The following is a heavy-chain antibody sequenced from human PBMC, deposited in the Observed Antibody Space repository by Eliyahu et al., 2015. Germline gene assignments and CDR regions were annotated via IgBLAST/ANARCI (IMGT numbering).Heavy chain of an antibody. Sequence: QVQLQESGPGLVKPSGTLSLTCAVSGGSISSSYWWSWVRQTPGKGREWVGGVYHSGSTNYNPSLESRVTISVDESKNQFSLNLSSVTAADTAMYYCARGQYYGSGSYYAMDVWGQGTTVTVSS. J-gene: IGHJ6*02. CDR3: ARGQYYGSGSYYAMDV. D-gene: IGHD3-10*01. V-gene: IGHV4-4*02. CDR1: GGSISSSYW. CDR2: VYHSGST.